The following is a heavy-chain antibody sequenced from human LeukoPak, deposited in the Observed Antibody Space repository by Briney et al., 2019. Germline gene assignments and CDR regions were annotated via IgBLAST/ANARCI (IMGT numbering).Heavy chain of an antibody. CDR2: ISGSCANT. V-gene: IGHV3-23*01. Sequence: GGPLRLSCAASGFTFSTYAMSWVPQAPGKALEGLSTISGSCANTYYADSVRGRFTISRDNSKNTLYLHMNSLRAEHTAVYYCAKERAGYTNPYYFDYWGQGTLVTVSS. D-gene: IGHD3-16*02. CDR3: AKERAGYTNPYYFDY. J-gene: IGHJ4*02. CDR1: GFTFSTYA.